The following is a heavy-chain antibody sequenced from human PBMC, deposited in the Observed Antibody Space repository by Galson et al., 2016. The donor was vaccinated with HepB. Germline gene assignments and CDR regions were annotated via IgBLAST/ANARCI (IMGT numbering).Heavy chain of an antibody. V-gene: IGHV1-2*02. CDR1: GYTFTGYY. Sequence: SVKVSCKASGYTFTGYYLHWVRQAPGQGLEWMGWLDPKSGGTNFAQRFQGRVTMTRATSITTAYMELRRLRSDDTAVYFCARVGGGFDFDFWGQGTLVTVSS. CDR2: LDPKSGGT. D-gene: IGHD5-24*01. J-gene: IGHJ4*02. CDR3: ARVGGGFDFDF.